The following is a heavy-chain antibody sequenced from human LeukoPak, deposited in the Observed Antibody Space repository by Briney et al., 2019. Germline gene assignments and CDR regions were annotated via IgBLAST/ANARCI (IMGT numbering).Heavy chain of an antibody. CDR3: ARERGTGTLDY. CDR2: ISYHGNNK. V-gene: IGHV3-30*01. J-gene: IGHJ4*02. D-gene: IGHD2-8*02. CDR1: GFTFSDYD. Sequence: GGSLRLSCAASGFTFSDYDMHWVRQAPGRGLEWVALISYHGNNKYYADSVKGRLSTSRDNSKNTLSLQMNSLRPEDTAVYYCARERGTGTLDYWGQGTLVTVSS.